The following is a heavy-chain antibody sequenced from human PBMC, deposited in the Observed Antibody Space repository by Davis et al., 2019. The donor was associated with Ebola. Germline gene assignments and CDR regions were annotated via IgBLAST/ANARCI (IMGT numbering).Heavy chain of an antibody. V-gene: IGHV4-39*01. CDR3: ASPGAPSALNHSSGWEGFDY. Sequence: PSETLSLTCTVSGGSISSSSYYWGWIRQPPGKGLEWIGSIYYSGSTYYNPSLKSRVTISVDTSKNQFSLKLSSVTAADTAVYYCASPGAPSALNHSSGWEGFDYWGQGTLVTVSS. D-gene: IGHD6-19*01. J-gene: IGHJ4*02. CDR2: IYYSGST. CDR1: GGSISSSSYY.